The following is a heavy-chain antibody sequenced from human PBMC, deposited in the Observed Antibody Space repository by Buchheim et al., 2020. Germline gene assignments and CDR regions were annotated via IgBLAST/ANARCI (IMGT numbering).Heavy chain of an antibody. Sequence: QVQLVESGGGVVQPGRSLRLSCAASGFTFSTYTMHWVRQAPGKGLEWVAVISYDGSNKYYADSVKGRFTISRDNSKNTLYLQMNSLRPEDTAVYYCARGGPDLDYWGQGTL. CDR1: GFTFSTYT. J-gene: IGHJ4*02. D-gene: IGHD3-16*01. CDR2: ISYDGSNK. V-gene: IGHV3-30*04. CDR3: ARGGPDLDY.